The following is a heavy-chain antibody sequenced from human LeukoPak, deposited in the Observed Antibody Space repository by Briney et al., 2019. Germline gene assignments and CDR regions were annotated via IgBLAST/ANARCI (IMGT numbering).Heavy chain of an antibody. D-gene: IGHD4-17*01. CDR3: ARVTLGYGDYELGN. J-gene: IGHJ4*02. V-gene: IGHV3-21*01. Sequence: GGSLRLSCAASGFTFSYYSMNWVRQAPGKGLEWVSYISSSSSYIYYADSVKGRFTISRDNAKNALYLQMNSLRAEDTAVYYCARVTLGYGDYELGNWGQGTLVTVSS. CDR1: GFTFSYYS. CDR2: ISSSSSYI.